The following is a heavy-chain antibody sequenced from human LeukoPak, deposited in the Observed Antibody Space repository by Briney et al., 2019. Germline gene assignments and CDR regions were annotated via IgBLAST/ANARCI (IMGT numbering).Heavy chain of an antibody. Sequence: GGSLRLSCAASGFTFSSYGMHWVRQAPGKGLEWVAVIWYDGSNKYYADSVKGRFTISRDNAKNSLYLQMNSLRAEDTAVYYCARDRSEDYGDYSCFDYWGQGTLVTVSS. V-gene: IGHV3-33*01. J-gene: IGHJ4*02. D-gene: IGHD4-17*01. CDR2: IWYDGSNK. CDR3: ARDRSEDYGDYSCFDY. CDR1: GFTFSSYG.